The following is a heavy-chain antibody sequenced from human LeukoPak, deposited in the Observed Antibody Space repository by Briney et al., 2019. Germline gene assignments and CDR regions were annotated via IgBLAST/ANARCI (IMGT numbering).Heavy chain of an antibody. D-gene: IGHD2-2*01. CDR2: IYYSGST. J-gene: IGHJ4*02. V-gene: IGHV4-31*03. CDR1: GGSISSGGYY. CDR3: ARNLYQLRTFDY. Sequence: PSETLSLTCTVSGGSISSGGYYWSWIRQHPGKGLEWNGYIYYSGSTYYNPSLKSRVTISVDTSKNQFSLKLSSVTAADTAVYYCARNLYQLRTFDYWGQGTLVTVSS.